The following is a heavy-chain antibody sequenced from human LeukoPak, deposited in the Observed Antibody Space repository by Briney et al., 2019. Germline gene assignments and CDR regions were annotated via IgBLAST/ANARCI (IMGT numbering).Heavy chain of an antibody. CDR2: IYYSGNT. V-gene: IGHV4-30-4*01. Sequence: SETLSLTCSVSGGSIRNGDYYWTWIRQPPGKALEWIGYIYYSGNTYYNASLKSRVTISLDTSTSQFSLTLKSVTAADTAVYYCARDSGAFDIWGQGTMVTVSS. J-gene: IGHJ3*02. CDR1: GGSIRNGDYY. CDR3: ARDSGAFDI. D-gene: IGHD1-26*01.